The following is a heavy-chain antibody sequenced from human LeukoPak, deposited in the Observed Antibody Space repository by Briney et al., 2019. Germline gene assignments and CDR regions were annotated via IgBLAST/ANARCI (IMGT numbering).Heavy chain of an antibody. CDR3: ARDFAPTVTKFDY. J-gene: IGHJ4*02. CDR1: GFTFSSYS. Sequence: GGSLRLSCAASGFTFSSYSMNWVRQAPGKGLEWVSYISSSSSTIYYADSVKGRFTISRGNAKNSLYLQMNSLRAEDTAVYYCARDFAPTVTKFDYWGQGTLVTVSS. D-gene: IGHD4-17*01. V-gene: IGHV3-48*01. CDR2: ISSSSSTI.